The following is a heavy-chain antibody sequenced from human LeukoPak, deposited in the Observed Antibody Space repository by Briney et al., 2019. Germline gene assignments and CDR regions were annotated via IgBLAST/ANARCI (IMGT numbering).Heavy chain of an antibody. Sequence: ASVEVSCKASGYTFTSYDINWMRQATGQGLEWMGWMNPNSGNTGYAQKFQGRVTMTRNTSISTAYMELSSLRSEDTAVYYCARALSRSSTSCYNYWGQGTLVTVSS. CDR3: ARALSRSSTSCYNY. J-gene: IGHJ4*02. D-gene: IGHD2-2*02. CDR2: MNPNSGNT. CDR1: GYTFTSYD. V-gene: IGHV1-8*01.